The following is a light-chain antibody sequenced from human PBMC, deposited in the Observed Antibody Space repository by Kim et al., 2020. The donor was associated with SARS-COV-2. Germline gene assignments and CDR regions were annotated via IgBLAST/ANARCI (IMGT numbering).Light chain of an antibody. V-gene: IGLV3-19*01. CDR2: GKN. CDR3: NSRDNNDYVL. J-gene: IGLJ2*01. CDR1: SLRSYY. Sequence: SSALTQDPAVSVALGQTVRITCQGDSLRSYYTTWYQQKPGQAPIVVVYGKNNRPSGIPDRFSGSSSGNTASLTITGTQAGDEADYYCNSRDNNDYVLFGG.